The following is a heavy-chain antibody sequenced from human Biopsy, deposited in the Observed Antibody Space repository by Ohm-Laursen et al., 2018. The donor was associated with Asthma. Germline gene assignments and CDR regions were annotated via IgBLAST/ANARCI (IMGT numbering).Heavy chain of an antibody. J-gene: IGHJ2*01. CDR3: ARVPTTLRYFDL. CDR2: IYRNGDT. D-gene: IGHD2-15*01. V-gene: IGHV4-30-2*06. Sequence: QTLSLTCAASGDSIDSGDYSWTWIRQSPGVGLEWIGYIYRNGDTYYNPTLKNRVTISIDRSKNQFSLRLRSVTAADTAVYYCARVPTTLRYFDLWGRGTLVTVSS. CDR1: GDSIDSGDYS.